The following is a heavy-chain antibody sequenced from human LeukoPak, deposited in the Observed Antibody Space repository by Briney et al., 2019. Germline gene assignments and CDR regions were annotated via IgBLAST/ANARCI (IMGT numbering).Heavy chain of an antibody. V-gene: IGHV4-4*07. J-gene: IGHJ3*02. CDR1: GGSISSYY. D-gene: IGHD2-15*01. Sequence: SEPLSLTCTVSGGSISSYYWSWFRQPAGKGLEWIGRIYTSGSTNYNPSLKSRVTMSVDTSKNQFSLKLSSVTAADTAVYYCAREVVAATSAFDIWGQGTMVTVSS. CDR3: AREVVAATSAFDI. CDR2: IYTSGST.